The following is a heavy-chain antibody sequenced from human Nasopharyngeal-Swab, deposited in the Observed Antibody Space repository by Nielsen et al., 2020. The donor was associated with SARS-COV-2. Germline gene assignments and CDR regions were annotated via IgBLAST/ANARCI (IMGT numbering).Heavy chain of an antibody. CDR3: ASPVFGVVSDAFDL. Sequence: GESLKISCAASGIFVSGSYMNWVRQAPGMGLEWVSVVYAGGSTFYADSVKGRFTISRDNSKNKLYLQMNNLRPEDTAMYYCASPVFGVVSDAFDLWGQGTMVTVSS. D-gene: IGHD3-3*01. V-gene: IGHV3-53*01. CDR1: GIFVSGSY. CDR2: VYAGGST. J-gene: IGHJ3*01.